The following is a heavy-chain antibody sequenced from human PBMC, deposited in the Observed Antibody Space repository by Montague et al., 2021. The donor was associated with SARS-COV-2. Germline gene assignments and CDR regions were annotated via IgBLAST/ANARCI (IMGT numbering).Heavy chain of an antibody. V-gene: IGHV4-39*01. CDR3: VRPGGSGGHWFDR. CDR1: GGSLCSSSYY. CDR2: VYYNRNT. D-gene: IGHD3-10*01. J-gene: IGHJ5*02. Sequence: SETLSLTCTVSGGSLCSSSYYWGWLRQPPGKGLEWIGSVYYNRNTNPSLSLKGRVTISLDTTENQLSLNLDSVAAAAMAVYYCVRPGGSGGHWFDRWGQGTLVTVS.